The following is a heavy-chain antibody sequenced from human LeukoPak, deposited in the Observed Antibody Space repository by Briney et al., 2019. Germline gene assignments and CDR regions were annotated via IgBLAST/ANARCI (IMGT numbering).Heavy chain of an antibody. V-gene: IGHV4-39*01. Sequence: SETLSLTCTVSGGSISSSSYYWGWIRQPPGKGLEWIGSIYYSGSTYYNPSLRGRVTISVDTSKNQFSLKLSSVTAADTAVYYCARHERWLQRSFDYWGQGTLVTVSS. J-gene: IGHJ4*02. CDR1: GGSISSSSYY. CDR3: ARHERWLQRSFDY. CDR2: IYYSGST. D-gene: IGHD5-24*01.